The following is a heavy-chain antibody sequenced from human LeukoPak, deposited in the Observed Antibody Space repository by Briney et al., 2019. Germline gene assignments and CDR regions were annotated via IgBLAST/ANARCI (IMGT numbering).Heavy chain of an antibody. V-gene: IGHV1-2*06. CDR3: ARDLVVVAATYYYYYYMDV. Sequence: ASVKVSCKASGYTFTGYYMHWVRQAPGQGLEWMGRINPNSGGTNYAQKFQGRVTMTRDTSISTAYMELSRLRSDDTAVYYCARDLVVVAATYYYYYYMDVWGKGTTVTVSS. D-gene: IGHD2-15*01. J-gene: IGHJ6*03. CDR2: INPNSGGT. CDR1: GYTFTGYY.